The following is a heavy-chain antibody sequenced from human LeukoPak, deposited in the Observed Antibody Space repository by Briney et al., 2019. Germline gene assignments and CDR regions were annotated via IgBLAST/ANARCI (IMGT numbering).Heavy chain of an antibody. D-gene: IGHD1-26*01. J-gene: IGHJ4*02. V-gene: IGHV4-39*01. CDR1: GGSIGSSSYY. CDR3: ARHSSGAVNNDFDY. CDR2: IYYSGST. Sequence: SETLSLTCTVSGGSIGSSSYYWGWIRQPPGKGLEWIGSIYYSGSTYYNPSLKSRVTISVDTSKNQFSLKLSSVTAADTAVYYCARHSSGAVNNDFDYWGQGTLVTVSS.